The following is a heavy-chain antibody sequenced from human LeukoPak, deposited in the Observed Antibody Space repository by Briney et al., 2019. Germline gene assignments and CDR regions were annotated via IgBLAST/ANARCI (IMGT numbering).Heavy chain of an antibody. CDR1: GGSFSGYY. V-gene: IGHV4-34*01. J-gene: IGHJ4*02. D-gene: IGHD3-10*01. CDR3: ARGGITMVRGVISVHEDY. CDR2: IDHSGST. Sequence: SETLSLTCAVYGGSFSGYYWSWIREPPGKGLEWIGEIDHSGSTNYNTSLKSRVTISVDTSKNQFSLKPSSVNAAATAVYYCARGGITMVRGVISVHEDYWGQGTLVTVSS.